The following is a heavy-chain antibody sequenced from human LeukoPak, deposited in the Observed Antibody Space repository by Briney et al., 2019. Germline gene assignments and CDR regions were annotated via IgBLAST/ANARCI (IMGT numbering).Heavy chain of an antibody. CDR2: INPNDGGT. J-gene: IGHJ5*02. Sequence: ASVKVSCKASGYTFTDYYIHWVRQAPGQGLEWMGWINPNDGGTKYARKFQGRVTMTRDTSINTAYMEMSRLRSDDTAVYYCVRPYPMAHNWFDPWGQGTLVTVSS. D-gene: IGHD3-10*01. CDR3: VRPYPMAHNWFDP. V-gene: IGHV1-2*02. CDR1: GYTFTDYY.